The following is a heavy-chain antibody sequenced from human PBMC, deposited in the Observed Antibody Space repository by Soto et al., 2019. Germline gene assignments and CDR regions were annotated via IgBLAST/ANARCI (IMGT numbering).Heavy chain of an antibody. CDR1: GVSISSSSYY. CDR2: IYYSGST. Sequence: SETLSLTCTVSGVSISSSSYYWVWIRQPPGKGLEWIGSIYYSGSTYYNPSLKSRVTISVDTSKNQFSLKLSSVTAADTAVYYCARHSTGTKWALPPTDYWGQGTLVTVSS. CDR3: ARHSTGTKWALPPTDY. J-gene: IGHJ4*02. D-gene: IGHD1-26*01. V-gene: IGHV4-39*01.